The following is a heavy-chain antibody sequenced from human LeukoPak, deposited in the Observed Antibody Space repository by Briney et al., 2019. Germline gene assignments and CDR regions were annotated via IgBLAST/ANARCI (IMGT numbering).Heavy chain of an antibody. CDR1: GFTFSSLW. CDR2: TKAGGSEK. J-gene: IGHJ4*02. CDR3: SRDFQGY. Sequence: PGGSLRLSCAASGFTFSSLWMSWVRQAPGKGLEWVGRTKAGGSEKDYVVSVKGRFSISRDNAKNSLYLEMNSLRAEDSAVYYCSRDFQGYWGQGTLVTVSS. V-gene: IGHV3-7*01.